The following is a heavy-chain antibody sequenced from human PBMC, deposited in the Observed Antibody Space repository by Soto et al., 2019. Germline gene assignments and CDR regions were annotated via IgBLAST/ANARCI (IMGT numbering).Heavy chain of an antibody. CDR2: IGRHGTTI. CDR3: ARNRAPTNWFDP. V-gene: IGHV3-11*01. CDR1: GFSFSDSF. J-gene: IGHJ5*02. Sequence: QVQLVESGGGLAKPGGSLRLSCVVSGFSFSDSFMSWIRQAPGKGLEWISYIGRHGTTIYYADSVKGRFTISRDNTKNSLYLQMDSLRVDDTAVYYCARNRAPTNWFDPWGQGTLVTVSS.